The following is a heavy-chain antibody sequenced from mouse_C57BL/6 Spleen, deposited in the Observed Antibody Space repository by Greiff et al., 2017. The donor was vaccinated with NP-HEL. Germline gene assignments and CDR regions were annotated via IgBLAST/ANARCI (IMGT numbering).Heavy chain of an antibody. V-gene: IGHV5-4*01. CDR3: ARDAYGSSYLDY. Sequence: EVQLVESGGGLVKPGGSLKLSCAASGFTFSSYAMSWVRQTPEKRLEWVATISDGGSYTYYPDNVKGRFTITRDNAKNNLYLQMSHLKSEDTSMYYCARDAYGSSYLDYWGQGTTLTVSS. J-gene: IGHJ2*01. D-gene: IGHD1-1*01. CDR1: GFTFSSYA. CDR2: ISDGGSYT.